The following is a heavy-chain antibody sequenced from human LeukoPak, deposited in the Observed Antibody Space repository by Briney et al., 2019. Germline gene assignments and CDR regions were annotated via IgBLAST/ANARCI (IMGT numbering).Heavy chain of an antibody. CDR1: GDSISSTNYY. V-gene: IGHV4-39*01. CDR3: ATSSWYLPPGVY. D-gene: IGHD6-13*01. Sequence: SETLSLTCTVSGDSISSTNYYWGWIRQPPGKGLEWIGSIYYSGSTYYNPSLESRVTISVDTSKNQFSLKLSSVTAADTAVYYCATSSWYLPPGVYWGQGTLVTVSS. J-gene: IGHJ4*02. CDR2: IYYSGST.